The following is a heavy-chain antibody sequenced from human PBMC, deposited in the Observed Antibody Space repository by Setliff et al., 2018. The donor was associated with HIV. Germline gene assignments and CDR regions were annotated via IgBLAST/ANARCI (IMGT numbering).Heavy chain of an antibody. V-gene: IGHV1-8*02. J-gene: IGHJ6*03. Sequence: ASVKVSCKASGYTFTSYDINWVRQATGQGLEWMGWMNPNSGNTGYAQKLQGRVIMTRNTSISTAYMELSSLRSEDTAVYYCARGAWYTSGWYSSRYMDVWGKGTTVTVSS. CDR1: GYTFTSYD. D-gene: IGHD6-19*01. CDR3: ARGAWYTSGWYSSRYMDV. CDR2: MNPNSGNT.